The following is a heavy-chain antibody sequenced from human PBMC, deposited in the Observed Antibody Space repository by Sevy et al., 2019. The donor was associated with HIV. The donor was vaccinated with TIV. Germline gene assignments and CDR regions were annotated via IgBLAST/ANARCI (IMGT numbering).Heavy chain of an antibody. V-gene: IGHV3-30*18. D-gene: IGHD3-16*01. J-gene: IGHJ4*02. CDR2: ISHDGSYQ. CDR3: AKGQGYDYIWGNERSEYYFDY. Sequence: GGSLRLSCAASRFTFSTYDIHWVRQAPGKGLEWVAVISHDGSYQYNTDSVKGRFTISRDDSKNKAYLQMNSRRADDSGGYYCAKGQGYDYIWGNERSEYYFDYWGQGTLVTVSS. CDR1: RFTFSTYD.